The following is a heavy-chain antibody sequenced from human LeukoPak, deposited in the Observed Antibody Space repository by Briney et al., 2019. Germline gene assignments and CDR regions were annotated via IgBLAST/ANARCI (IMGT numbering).Heavy chain of an antibody. CDR2: ITGSGISA. D-gene: IGHD2-2*01. V-gene: IGHV3-23*01. Sequence: GGSLRLSCEASGFTFSTYAMAWVRQAPGKGLVWVSLITGSGISAYYADSVRGRFSISGDNSKNTVYLQLNSLRAEDTAVYYCAKDLPALEYWGQGTLVTVSS. CDR3: AKDLPALEY. CDR1: GFTFSTYA. J-gene: IGHJ4*02.